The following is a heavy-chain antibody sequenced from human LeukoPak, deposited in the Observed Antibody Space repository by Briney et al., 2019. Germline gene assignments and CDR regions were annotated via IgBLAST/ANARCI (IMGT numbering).Heavy chain of an antibody. J-gene: IGHJ3*02. CDR1: GFTFDDYA. V-gene: IGHV3-9*03. CDR3: AKDTLPGDSGSYPDAFDI. Sequence: PSRSLSLSCAASGFTFDDYAMHWVRQVPGKGLEWVSGISWNSGSIGYADSVKGRFTISRDNAKNSLYLQMNSLRAEDMALYYCAKDTLPGDSGSYPDAFDIWGQGTMVTVSS. D-gene: IGHD1-26*01. CDR2: ISWNSGSI.